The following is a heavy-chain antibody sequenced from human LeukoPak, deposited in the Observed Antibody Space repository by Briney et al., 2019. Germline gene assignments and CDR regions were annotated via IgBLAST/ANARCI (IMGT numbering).Heavy chain of an antibody. V-gene: IGHV1-69*05. J-gene: IGHJ4*02. CDR3: ARELSYCGGDCFRGGFDY. CDR2: IIPIFGTA. Sequence: SVKVSCKASGGTFSSYAISWVRQAPGQGLEWMGRIIPIFGTANYAQKFQGRVTITTDESTSTAYMELSSLRSEDTAVYYCARELSYCGGDCFRGGFDYWGQGTLVTVSS. CDR1: GGTFSSYA. D-gene: IGHD2-21*02.